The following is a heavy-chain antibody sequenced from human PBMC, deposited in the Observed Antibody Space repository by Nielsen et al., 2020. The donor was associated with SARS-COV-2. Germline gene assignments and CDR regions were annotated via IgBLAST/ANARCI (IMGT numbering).Heavy chain of an antibody. CDR3: ARNSGWYPNVNKYYYYGMDV. J-gene: IGHJ6*02. Sequence: WIRQPPGKGLEWIGSIYYSDSTYYNPSLKSRVTISVDTSKNQFSLKLSSVTAADTAVYYCARNSGWYPNVNKYYYYGMDVWGQGTTVTVSS. CDR2: IYYSDST. D-gene: IGHD6-19*01. V-gene: IGHV4-39*01.